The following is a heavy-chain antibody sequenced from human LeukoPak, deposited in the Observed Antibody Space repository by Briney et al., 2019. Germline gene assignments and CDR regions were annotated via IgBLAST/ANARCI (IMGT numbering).Heavy chain of an antibody. Sequence: PGGSLRLSCAVSGFTFSTYAMSWVRQAPGKGLEWVSAISGSGGSTYYADSVTGRFTISRDNSKNTVYLQMNSLRAEDTAVYYRAGRVGYFYYGMDVWGQGTTVTVSS. V-gene: IGHV3-23*01. CDR1: GFTFSTYA. J-gene: IGHJ6*02. CDR3: AGRVGYFYYGMDV. D-gene: IGHD1-26*01. CDR2: ISGSGGST.